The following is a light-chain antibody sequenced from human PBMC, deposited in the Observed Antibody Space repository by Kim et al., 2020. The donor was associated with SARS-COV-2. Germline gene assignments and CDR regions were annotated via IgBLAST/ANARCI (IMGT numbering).Light chain of an antibody. V-gene: IGLV3-1*01. Sequence: SVSPGQTASITCSGDKLGDNYACWYQLKPGQSPVLVIYQDSKRPSGNPERFSGSNSGNTATLTISGTQAMDEADYYCQAWDSSTGVFGGGTQLTVL. J-gene: IGLJ2*01. CDR2: QDS. CDR1: KLGDNY. CDR3: QAWDSSTGV.